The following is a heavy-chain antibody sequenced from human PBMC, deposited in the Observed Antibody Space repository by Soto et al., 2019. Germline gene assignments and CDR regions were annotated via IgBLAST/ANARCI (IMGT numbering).Heavy chain of an antibody. Sequence: QVQLVQSGAEVKKPGSSVKVSCKASGGTFSSYAISWVRQAPGQGLEWMGGIIPIFGKANYAQKFQGRVTITADESTRTAYMELSSLRSEDTAVYYCARVGSSSWDRYYYYGMDVWGQGTTVTVSS. CDR3: ARVGSSSWDRYYYYGMDV. CDR2: IIPIFGKA. J-gene: IGHJ6*02. D-gene: IGHD6-13*01. CDR1: GGTFSSYA. V-gene: IGHV1-69*01.